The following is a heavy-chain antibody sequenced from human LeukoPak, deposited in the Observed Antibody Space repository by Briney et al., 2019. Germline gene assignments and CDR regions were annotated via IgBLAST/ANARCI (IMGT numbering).Heavy chain of an antibody. D-gene: IGHD2/OR15-2a*01. Sequence: SETLSLTCTVSGYSISSGYYWGWIRQPPGKGLEWIGSIYYSGSTYYNPSLKSRVTISVDTSKNQFSLKLTSVTAADTAVYYCASPRADRSTWYAVDYWGQGTLVTVSS. CDR1: GYSISSGYY. V-gene: IGHV4-38-2*02. J-gene: IGHJ4*02. CDR2: IYYSGST. CDR3: ASPRADRSTWYAVDY.